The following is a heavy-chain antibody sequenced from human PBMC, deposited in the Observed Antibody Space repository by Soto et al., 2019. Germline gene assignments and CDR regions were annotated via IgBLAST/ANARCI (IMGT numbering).Heavy chain of an antibody. Sequence: GGSLRLSCAASGFTFSSYAMSWVRQAPGKGREWVSAISGSGGSTHYADSVKGRFTLSRDNSKNTLYLQMNSLRAEDTAVYYCAKDRDYGSDFDYWGQGTLVTVS. CDR1: GFTFSSYA. V-gene: IGHV3-23*01. J-gene: IGHJ4*02. CDR2: ISGSGGST. D-gene: IGHD4-17*01. CDR3: AKDRDYGSDFDY.